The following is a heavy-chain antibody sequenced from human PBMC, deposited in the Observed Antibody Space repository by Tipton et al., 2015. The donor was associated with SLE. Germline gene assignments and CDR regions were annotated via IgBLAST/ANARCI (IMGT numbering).Heavy chain of an antibody. J-gene: IGHJ3*02. CDR2: LYDSGST. V-gene: IGHV4-38-2*02. D-gene: IGHD2-21*01. CDR3: ARDSPPLFHQFGAYDI. CDR1: GGSFSGYY. Sequence: TLSLTCAVYGGSFSGYYWGWIRQSPGKGLEWIGSLYDSGSTYYNPSLKSRVTISVDTSKNQFSLKLRSVTAADTAVYYCARDSPPLFHQFGAYDIWGQGTMVTVSS.